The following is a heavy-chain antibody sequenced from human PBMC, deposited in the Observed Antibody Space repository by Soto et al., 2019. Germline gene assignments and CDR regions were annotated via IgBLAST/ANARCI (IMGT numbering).Heavy chain of an antibody. V-gene: IGHV1-69*01. D-gene: IGHD5-12*01. CDR3: AREDRDGYNTGVYYYGMDV. CDR1: GGTFSSYA. CDR2: IIPIFGTA. J-gene: IGHJ6*02. Sequence: QVQLVQSGAEVKKPGSSVKVSCKASGGTFSSYAISWVRQAPGQGLEWMGGIIPIFGTANYAQKFQGRVTITADESTSTAYMELSSLRSEDTAVYYCAREDRDGYNTGVYYYGMDVWGQGTTVTVSS.